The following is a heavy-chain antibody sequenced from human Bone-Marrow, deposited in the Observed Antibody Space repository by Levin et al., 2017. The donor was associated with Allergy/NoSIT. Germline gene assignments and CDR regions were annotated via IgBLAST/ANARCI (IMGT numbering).Heavy chain of an antibody. CDR1: GGPINSGSYY. CDR2: IYTSGST. J-gene: IGHJ1*01. V-gene: IGHV4-61*02. CDR3: AREGAAAAGYFLR. Sequence: LRLSCTVSGGPINSGSYYWTWIRQPAGKGLEWIGRIYTSGSTSYNPSLQSRVTISRDTSKNQIFLQLSSLTAADTAVYYCAREGAAAAGYFLRWGQGTLVTVSS. D-gene: IGHD6-13*01.